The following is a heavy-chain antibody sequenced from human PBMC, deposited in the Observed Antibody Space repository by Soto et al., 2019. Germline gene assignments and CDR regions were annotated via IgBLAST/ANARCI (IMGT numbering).Heavy chain of an antibody. Sequence: SETLSLTCTVSGGSISSGGYYWSWIRQHPGKGLEWIGYIYYSGSTYYNPSLKSRVTISVDTSKNQFSLKLSSVTAADTAVYYCARVKRSYYDSSLVAYFDYWGQGTLVTVSS. D-gene: IGHD3-22*01. CDR3: ARVKRSYYDSSLVAYFDY. CDR2: IYYSGST. V-gene: IGHV4-31*03. J-gene: IGHJ4*02. CDR1: GGSISSGGYY.